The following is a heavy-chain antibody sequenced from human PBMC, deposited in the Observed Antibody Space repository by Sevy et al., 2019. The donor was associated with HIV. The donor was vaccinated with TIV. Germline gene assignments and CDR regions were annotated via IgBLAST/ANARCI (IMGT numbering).Heavy chain of an antibody. V-gene: IGHV4-31*03. J-gene: IGHJ3*02. CDR2: IYYSGST. D-gene: IGHD3-9*01. CDR1: GGSISSGGYY. CDR3: ARAPSEPYDILTGYIPGGAFDI. Sequence: SETLSLTCTVSGGSISSGGYYWSWIRQHPGKGLVWIGYIYYSGSTYYNPSLKNRVTISVDTSKNQVSLKLSSVTAADTAVYYCARAPSEPYDILTGYIPGGAFDIWGQGTMVTVSS.